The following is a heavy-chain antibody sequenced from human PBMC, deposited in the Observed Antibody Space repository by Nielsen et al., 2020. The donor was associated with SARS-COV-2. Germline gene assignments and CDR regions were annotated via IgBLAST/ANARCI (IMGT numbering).Heavy chain of an antibody. CDR3: ARVLSYYYGMDV. CDR2: ISYDGSNK. J-gene: IGHJ6*02. CDR1: GFTFDDYA. V-gene: IGHV3-30*03. Sequence: GESLKISCAASGFTFDDYAMHWVRQAPGKGLEWVAVISYDGSNKYYADSVKGRFTISRDNSKNTLYLQMNSLRAEDTAVYYCARVLSYYYGMDVWGQGTTVTVSS. D-gene: IGHD2-15*01.